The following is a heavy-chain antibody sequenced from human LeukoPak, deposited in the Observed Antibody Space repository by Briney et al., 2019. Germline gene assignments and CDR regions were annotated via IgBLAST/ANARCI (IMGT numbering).Heavy chain of an antibody. D-gene: IGHD1-26*01. CDR2: IYYSGST. CDR1: GGSVSSGSYY. J-gene: IGHJ4*02. V-gene: IGHV4-61*01. Sequence: SETLSLTCTVSGGSVSSGSYYWSWIRQPPGKGLEWIGYIYYSGSTNYSPSLKSRVTISVDTSKNQFSLKLSSVTAADTAVYYCARDWSGSYDYWGQGTLVTVSS. CDR3: ARDWSGSYDY.